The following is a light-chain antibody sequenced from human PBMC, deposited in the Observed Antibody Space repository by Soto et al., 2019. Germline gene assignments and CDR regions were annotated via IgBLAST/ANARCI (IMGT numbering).Light chain of an antibody. CDR3: AAWDDSLNGVV. Sequence: QLVLTQPPSASGTPGQRVTISCSGSSSNIGSNIVNWYQHLPGTAPKLLIYSNNQRPSGVPDRFSGSKSGTSASLAISGLQSEDEADYYCAAWDDSLNGVVFGGGTKVTVL. V-gene: IGLV1-44*01. CDR1: SSNIGSNI. CDR2: SNN. J-gene: IGLJ2*01.